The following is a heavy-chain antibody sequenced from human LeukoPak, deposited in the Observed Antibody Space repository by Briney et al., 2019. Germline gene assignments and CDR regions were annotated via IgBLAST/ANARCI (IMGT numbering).Heavy chain of an antibody. CDR1: GFAFSSSA. J-gene: IGHJ5*02. D-gene: IGHD6-13*01. V-gene: IGHV3-30*19. CDR2: VSFDGSNK. Sequence: RGSLRLSCAASGFAFSSSAMHWVRQSPDKGLEWLAIVSFDGSNKYYADSVEGRFTISRDNSKNTLYLQISSLRVDDTAIYYCARDTSSVPHSINWANNRFDPWGQGTLVTVSS. CDR3: ARDTSSVPHSINWANNRFDP.